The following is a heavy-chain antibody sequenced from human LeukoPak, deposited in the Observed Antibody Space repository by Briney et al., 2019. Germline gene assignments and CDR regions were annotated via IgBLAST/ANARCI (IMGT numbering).Heavy chain of an antibody. V-gene: IGHV4-31*03. CDR3: ARSQITVVRGVIITFYY. D-gene: IGHD3-10*01. Sequence: SQTLSLTCTVSGGSISRGGYYWSWIRQHPGKGLEWIGYIYYSGSTYYNPSLKSRVTISVDTSKNQFCLKLSSVTAADTAVYYCARSQITVVRGVIITFYYWGQGTLVTVSS. CDR2: IYYSGST. CDR1: GGSISRGGYY. J-gene: IGHJ4*02.